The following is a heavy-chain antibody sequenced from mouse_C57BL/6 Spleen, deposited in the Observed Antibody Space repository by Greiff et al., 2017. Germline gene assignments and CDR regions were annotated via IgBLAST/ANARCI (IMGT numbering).Heavy chain of an antibody. Sequence: EVKLVESGGGLVKPGGSLKLSCAASGFTFSSYAMSWVRQTPEKRLEWVATISDGGSYTYYPDNVKGRFTISRDNAKNNLYLQLSHLKSEDPAMYYCARDLASWFAYWGQGTLVTVSA. CDR3: ARDLASWFAY. CDR1: GFTFSSYA. CDR2: ISDGGSYT. V-gene: IGHV5-4*01. J-gene: IGHJ3*01.